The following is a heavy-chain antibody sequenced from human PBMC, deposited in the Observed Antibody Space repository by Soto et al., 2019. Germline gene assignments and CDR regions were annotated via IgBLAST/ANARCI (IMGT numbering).Heavy chain of an antibody. J-gene: IGHJ4*02. CDR3: ARGQDYYDSSGYYWFDY. V-gene: IGHV3-48*03. D-gene: IGHD3-22*01. CDR1: GFTFSSYE. Sequence: GGSLRLSCAASGFTFSSYEMNWVRQAPGKGLEWVSYISSSGSTIYYADSVKGRFTISRDNAKNSLYLQMNSLRAEDTAVYYCARGQDYYDSSGYYWFDYWGQGTLVTVSS. CDR2: ISSSGSTI.